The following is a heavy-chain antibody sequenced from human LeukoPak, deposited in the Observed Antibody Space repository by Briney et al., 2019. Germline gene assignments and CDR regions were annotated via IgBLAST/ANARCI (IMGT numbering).Heavy chain of an antibody. D-gene: IGHD3-22*01. J-gene: IGHJ5*02. V-gene: IGHV1-69*06. CDR1: GGTFSSYA. CDR2: IIPIFGTA. CDR3: VPYYYDSSGYWSWFDP. Sequence: SVKVSCKASGGTFSSYAISWVRQAPGQGLEWMGGIIPIFGTANYAQKFQGRVTITADKSTSTAYMELSSLRSEDTAVYYCVPYYYDSSGYWSWFDPWGQGTLVTVSS.